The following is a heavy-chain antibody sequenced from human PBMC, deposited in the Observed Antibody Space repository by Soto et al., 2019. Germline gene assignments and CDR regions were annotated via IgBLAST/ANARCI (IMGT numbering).Heavy chain of an antibody. V-gene: IGHV4-61*01. Sequence: SETLSLTCTVSGGSVSRGSYYWSWIRQPPGKVLEWIGYIYYSGTTNYNPSLKSRVTISVDTSNNQFSLKLSSVTSADTAVYYCARPPHSCDSSGYPDYWGQGTLVTVSS. CDR1: GGSVSRGSYY. CDR3: ARPPHSCDSSGYPDY. D-gene: IGHD3-22*01. J-gene: IGHJ4*02. CDR2: IYYSGTT.